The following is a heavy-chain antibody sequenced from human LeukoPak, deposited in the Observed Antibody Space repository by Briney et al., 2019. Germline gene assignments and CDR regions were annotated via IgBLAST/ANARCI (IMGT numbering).Heavy chain of an antibody. J-gene: IGHJ1*01. CDR2: IYYSGST. V-gene: IGHV4-59*01. Sequence: PSETLSLTCTVTGGSISSDYWSWFRQPPGKGLEWIGYIYYSGSTNYNPSLKSRVTISVDTSKNQLSLTLSSVTAADTAVYYCARGGLPAALTYFHHWGQGTLVTVSS. CDR3: ARGGLPAALTYFHH. CDR1: GGSISSDY. D-gene: IGHD6-13*01.